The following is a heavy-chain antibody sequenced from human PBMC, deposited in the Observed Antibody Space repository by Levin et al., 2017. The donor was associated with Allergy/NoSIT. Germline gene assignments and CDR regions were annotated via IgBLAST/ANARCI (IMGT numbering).Heavy chain of an antibody. D-gene: IGHD6-13*01. CDR2: IWYDGSNK. CDR3: AGGAADGTYHYYYYMDV. J-gene: IGHJ6*03. Sequence: GGSLRLSCAASGFTFSSFGIHWVRQAPGKGLEWVALIWYDGSNKYYADSVKGRFTIPRDNPKNTLYLQVNSLRAEDTAVYYCAGGAADGTYHYYYYMDVWGKGTTVTVSS. V-gene: IGHV3-33*01. CDR1: GFTFSSFG.